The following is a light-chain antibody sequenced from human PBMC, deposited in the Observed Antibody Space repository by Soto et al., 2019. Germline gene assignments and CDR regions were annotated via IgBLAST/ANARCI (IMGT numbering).Light chain of an antibody. Sequence: QSALTQPASVSGSPGQSITISCTATSSDVGGYNFVSWYQHHPGKAPKVMIYEVSNRPSGVSNRFSGSKSGNTASLTISGLQAGDEAVYYCSSYTSSSTLFGGGTKVTVL. CDR3: SSYTSSSTL. CDR1: SSDVGGYNF. J-gene: IGLJ2*01. V-gene: IGLV2-14*01. CDR2: EVS.